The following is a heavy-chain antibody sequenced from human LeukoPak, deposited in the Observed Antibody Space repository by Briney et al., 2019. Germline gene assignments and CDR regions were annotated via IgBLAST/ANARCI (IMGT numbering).Heavy chain of an antibody. V-gene: IGHV1-18*01. D-gene: IGHD5-12*01. CDR1: GYTFTSYG. CDR3: ARDHGYGVATIRDDY. Sequence: ASVKVSCKATGYTFTSYGISWVRQAPGQGLEWMGWISAYNGNTNYAQKLQGRVTMTTDTSTSTAYMELRSLRSDDTAVYYCARDHGYGVATIRDDYWGQGTLVTVSS. CDR2: ISAYNGNT. J-gene: IGHJ4*02.